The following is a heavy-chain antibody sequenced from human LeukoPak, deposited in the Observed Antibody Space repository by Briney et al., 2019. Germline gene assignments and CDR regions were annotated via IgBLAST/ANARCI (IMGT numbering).Heavy chain of an antibody. CDR2: ISSSSSYI. J-gene: IGHJ4*02. D-gene: IGHD6-6*01. CDR1: GFTFSSYS. Sequence: GGSLRLSCAASGFTFSSYSMNWVRQAPGKGLEWVSSISSSSSYIYYADSVKGRFTISRDNAKNSLYLQMNSLRAEDTALYHCARAYSSSSPFDYWGQGTLVTVSS. V-gene: IGHV3-21*04. CDR3: ARAYSSSSPFDY.